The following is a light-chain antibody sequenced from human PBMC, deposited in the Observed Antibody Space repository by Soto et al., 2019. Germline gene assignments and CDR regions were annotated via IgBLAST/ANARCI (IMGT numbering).Light chain of an antibody. CDR2: SNN. Sequence: QSLLTQPPSASGTPGQRVTISCSGSSSNIVSNTVNWYQQLPGTAPKRLIYSNNQRPSGVPDRFSGSESGTSASLAISGLQSEDEADYYCAAWDDSLNGHYVFGTGTKVTVL. V-gene: IGLV1-44*01. CDR3: AAWDDSLNGHYV. CDR1: SSNIVSNT. J-gene: IGLJ1*01.